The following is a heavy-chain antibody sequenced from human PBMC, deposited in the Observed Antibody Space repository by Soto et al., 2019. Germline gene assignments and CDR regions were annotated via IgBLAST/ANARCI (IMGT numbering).Heavy chain of an antibody. CDR1: GFSLSTSGVG. CDR2: IYWDDDK. CDR3: AHRSEGNSFHF. Sequence: QITLKESGPTLVKPTQTLTLTCTFSGFSLSTSGVGVGWIRQPPGKPLEWLALIYWDDDKRYSPSLKNRLTITEDSSKNQVVLTMTNMDPVDTATYYCAHRSEGNSFHFWGQGTLVTVSS. D-gene: IGHD4-4*01. V-gene: IGHV2-5*02. J-gene: IGHJ4*02.